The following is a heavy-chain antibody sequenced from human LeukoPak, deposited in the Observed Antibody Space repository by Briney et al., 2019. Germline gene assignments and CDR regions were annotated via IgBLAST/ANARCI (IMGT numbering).Heavy chain of an antibody. D-gene: IGHD3-3*01. CDR3: ARVSRFLEWYLFDY. CDR2: IIPIFGTA. J-gene: IGHJ4*02. V-gene: IGHV1-69*05. CDR1: GGTFSSYA. Sequence: SVKVSCKASGGTFSSYAISWVRQAPGQGLEWMGRIIPIFGTANYAQKFQGRVTITTDESTSTAYVELSSLRSEDTAVYYCARVSRFLEWYLFDYWGQGTLVTVSS.